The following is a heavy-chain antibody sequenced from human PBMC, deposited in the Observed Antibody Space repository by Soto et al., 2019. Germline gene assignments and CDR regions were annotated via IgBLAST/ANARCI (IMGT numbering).Heavy chain of an antibody. CDR3: AKDKLYSNYEHYFDY. D-gene: IGHD4-4*01. J-gene: IGHJ4*02. CDR1: GFTFENYA. CDR2: ISWHSGNI. V-gene: IGHV3-9*01. Sequence: EVQLVESGGGLVQPGRSQRLSCAASGFTFENYAMHWVRQAPGKGLEWVSGISWHSGNIGYADSVRGRFTISRDNAKNSLYLQMNSLRPEDTGLYYCAKDKLYSNYEHYFDYWGQGTLVTVSS.